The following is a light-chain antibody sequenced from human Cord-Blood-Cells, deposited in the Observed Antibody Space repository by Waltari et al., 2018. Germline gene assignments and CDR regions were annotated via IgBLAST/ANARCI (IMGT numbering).Light chain of an antibody. CDR1: QSISSY. CDR2: AAS. V-gene: IGKV1-39*01. J-gene: IGKJ1*01. CDR3: QQSYSTPFT. Sequence: SNLSASVGDRVTITCRASQSISSYLNWYQQKPGKAPKLLIYAASSLQSGVPSRFSGSGSGTDFTLTISSLQPEDFATYYCQQSYSTPFTFGHGTKVDIK.